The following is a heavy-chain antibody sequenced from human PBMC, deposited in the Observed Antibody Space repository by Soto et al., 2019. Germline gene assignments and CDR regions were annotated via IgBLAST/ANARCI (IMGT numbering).Heavy chain of an antibody. CDR2: INSDGSST. D-gene: IGHD6-19*01. J-gene: IGHJ4*02. Sequence: GGSLRLSCSSFGFTFRSYWMHWVRQAPGKGLVWVSRINSDGSSTSYADSVKGRFTISRDNAKNTLYLQMNSLRAEDTAVYYCAVAVAGPTAIGYWGQGTLVTVSS. CDR3: AVAVAGPTAIGY. V-gene: IGHV3-74*01. CDR1: GFTFRSYW.